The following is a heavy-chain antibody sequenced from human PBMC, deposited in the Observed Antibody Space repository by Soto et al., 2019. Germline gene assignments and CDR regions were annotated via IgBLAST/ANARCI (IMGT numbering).Heavy chain of an antibody. CDR3: ARDLSSGYDYYYFDY. J-gene: IGHJ4*02. D-gene: IGHD3-22*01. CDR2: IDYSGRT. CDR1: GYLISSGYY. V-gene: IGHV4-38-2*02. Sequence: TLSLTCSVPGYLISSGYYWGWFRQTPGKGLEWLGIIDYSGRTYKNPSLKSRVSASVDLSKNHFSLNLRSVTAGGTAVDFCARDLSSGYDYYYFDYWGQGTLVTVYS.